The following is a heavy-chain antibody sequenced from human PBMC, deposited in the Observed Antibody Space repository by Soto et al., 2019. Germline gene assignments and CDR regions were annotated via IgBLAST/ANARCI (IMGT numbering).Heavy chain of an antibody. Sequence: PSETLSLTCTVSSGSISTYYWSWIRQPPGKGLEWIGYIYYTGSTNYNPSLKTRVAISIDTSKNQFSLKLSSVTAADTAVYYCARGRGGWFINQLLNAFDIWGQGTMVTVSS. CDR2: IYYTGST. J-gene: IGHJ3*02. CDR3: ARGRGGWFINQLLNAFDI. V-gene: IGHV4-59*01. D-gene: IGHD2-2*01. CDR1: SGSISTYY.